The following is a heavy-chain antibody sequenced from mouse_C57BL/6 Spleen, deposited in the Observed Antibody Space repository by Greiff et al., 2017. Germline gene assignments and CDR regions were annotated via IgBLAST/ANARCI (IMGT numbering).Heavy chain of an antibody. CDR3: ARGGYGNYDYAMDY. V-gene: IGHV2-6*01. CDR1: GFSLTSYG. D-gene: IGHD2-10*02. J-gene: IGHJ4*01. Sequence: QVQLKQSGPGLVAPSQSLSITCTVSGFSLTSYGVDWVRQSPGKGLEWLGVIWGVGSTNYNSALKSRLSISKDNSKSQVFLKMNSLQTDDTAMYYCARGGYGNYDYAMDYWGQGTSVTVSS. CDR2: IWGVGST.